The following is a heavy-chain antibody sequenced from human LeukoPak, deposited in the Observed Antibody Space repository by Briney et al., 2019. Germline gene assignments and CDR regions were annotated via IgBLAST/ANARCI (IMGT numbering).Heavy chain of an antibody. CDR2: ISGSGGST. CDR3: AKDAHDFWSGPVGGNWFDP. D-gene: IGHD3-3*01. Sequence: RTGGSLRLSCAASGFTFSSYAMSWVRQAPGKGLEWVSAISGSGGSTYYADSVKGRFTISRDDSKNTLYLQMNSLRAEDTAVYYCAKDAHDFWSGPVGGNWFDPWGQGTLVTVSS. V-gene: IGHV3-23*01. CDR1: GFTFSSYA. J-gene: IGHJ5*02.